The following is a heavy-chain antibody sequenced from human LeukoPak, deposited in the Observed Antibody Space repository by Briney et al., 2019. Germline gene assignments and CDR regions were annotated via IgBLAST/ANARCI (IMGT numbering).Heavy chain of an antibody. CDR3: TTTHSRKGDY. CDR1: GLTFSGSA. Sequence: GGSLRLSCAASGLTFSGSAMPSVRQASGKVLERDDRIRSKANSYSTAYAAAVKGRFTISRDDSKNTAYLQMNSLKTEDTAVYYCTTTHSRKGDYWGQGTLVTVS. V-gene: IGHV3-73*01. J-gene: IGHJ4*02. CDR2: IRSKANSYST. D-gene: IGHD6-13*01.